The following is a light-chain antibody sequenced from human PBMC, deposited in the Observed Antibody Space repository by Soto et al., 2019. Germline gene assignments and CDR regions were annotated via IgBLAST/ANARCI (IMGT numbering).Light chain of an antibody. J-gene: IGLJ1*01. CDR3: QVWDRSSVHYV. Sequence: SYVMTQPAWVSAAPGQTARIPCGGNNIGSKSVHWYQQKPGQAPVLVVYDDRDRPSGIPERFSGSNSGNTATLTISRVEAGDEADYYCQVWDRSSVHYVFGTGTKLTVL. V-gene: IGLV3-21*02. CDR1: NIGSKS. CDR2: DDR.